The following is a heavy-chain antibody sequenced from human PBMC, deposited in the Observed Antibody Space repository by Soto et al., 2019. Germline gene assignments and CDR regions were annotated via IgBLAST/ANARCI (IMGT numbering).Heavy chain of an antibody. V-gene: IGHV4-34*01. D-gene: IGHD3-10*01. J-gene: IGHJ5*02. CDR3: ARGGFRWHLNYYASEYNWFDP. Sequence: SETLSLTCAVYGGSFSGCYWSWIRQPPGKGLGWIGEINHSGSTNYNPSLKSRVTISVDTSKNQFSLKLSSVTAADTAVYYCARGGFRWHLNYYASEYNWFDPWGQGTLVTVS. CDR1: GGSFSGCY. CDR2: INHSGST.